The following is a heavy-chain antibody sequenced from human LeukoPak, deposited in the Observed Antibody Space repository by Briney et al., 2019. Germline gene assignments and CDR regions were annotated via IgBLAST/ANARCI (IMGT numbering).Heavy chain of an antibody. D-gene: IGHD6-19*01. V-gene: IGHV4-30-4*02. CDR3: ARWGIAVAFAY. CDR2: IYYSGST. J-gene: IGHJ4*02. Sequence: KPSETLSLTCTVSGGSISSGDYYWSWIRQPPGKGLEWIGYIYYSGSTYYNPSLKSRVTISVDTSKNQFSLKLSSVTAADTAVYYCARWGIAVAFAYWGRGTLVTVSS. CDR1: GGSISSGDYY.